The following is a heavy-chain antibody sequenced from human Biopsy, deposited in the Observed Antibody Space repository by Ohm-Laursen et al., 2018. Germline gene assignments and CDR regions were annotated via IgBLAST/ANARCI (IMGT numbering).Heavy chain of an antibody. V-gene: IGHV4-59*08. J-gene: IGHJ3*02. Sequence: TLSLTCIVSGGSISGSSWSWIRQAPGKGLEWIGYISYSRDTNYNPSLKSRITISVDTSKNQFSLKLTSVTAADTAVYYCAKHGSGWTGDDAFNIWGQGTMVTASS. CDR3: AKHGSGWTGDDAFNI. D-gene: IGHD6-19*01. CDR1: GGSISGSS. CDR2: ISYSRDT.